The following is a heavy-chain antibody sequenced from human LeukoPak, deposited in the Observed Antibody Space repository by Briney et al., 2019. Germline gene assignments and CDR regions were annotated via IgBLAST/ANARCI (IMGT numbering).Heavy chain of an antibody. Sequence: SETLSLTCSVSGASVYSDSSYWTWIRQAPGKGLEWIGYVDYRGGTKYNASLKSRVTISLETSKNQFSLNLNSVIAADTAVYYCARDRGDYGGYYYYGMDVWGQGTTVTVSS. D-gene: IGHD4-17*01. J-gene: IGHJ6*02. CDR2: VDYRGGT. CDR1: GASVYSDSSY. V-gene: IGHV4-61*01. CDR3: ARDRGDYGGYYYYGMDV.